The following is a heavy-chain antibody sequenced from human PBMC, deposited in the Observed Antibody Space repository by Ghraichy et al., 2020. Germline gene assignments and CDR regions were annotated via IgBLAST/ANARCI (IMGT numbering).Heavy chain of an antibody. CDR2: ISSHGGNT. CDR3: VKLGESSGSFAAD. Sequence: GESLNISCSGSGFTFSSYSIHWVRQAPGKGLEYVSAISSHGGNTYYADSVKGRFTISRDNSKNTLYLQMSSLRTEDTAVYYCVKLGESSGSFAADWGQGTLVTVSS. D-gene: IGHD1-26*01. CDR1: GFTFSSYS. V-gene: IGHV3-64D*09. J-gene: IGHJ4*02.